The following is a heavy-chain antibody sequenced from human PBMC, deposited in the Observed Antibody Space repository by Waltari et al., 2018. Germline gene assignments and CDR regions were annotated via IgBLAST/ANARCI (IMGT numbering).Heavy chain of an antibody. CDR3: ARGRKGYSSSWYAINWFDP. D-gene: IGHD6-13*01. J-gene: IGHJ5*02. Sequence: QVQLQQWGAGLLKPSETLSLTCAVYGGSFSGYYWSWIRPPPGKGLEWIGEINHMGSTNYNPSLKSRVTISVDTSKNQFSRKLSSVTAADTAVYYCARGRKGYSSSWYAINWFDPWGQGTLVTVSS. V-gene: IGHV4-34*01. CDR2: INHMGST. CDR1: GGSFSGYY.